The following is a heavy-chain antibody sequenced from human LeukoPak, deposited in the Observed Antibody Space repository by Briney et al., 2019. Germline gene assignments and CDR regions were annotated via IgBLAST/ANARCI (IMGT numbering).Heavy chain of an antibody. Sequence: GGSLRLSCAASGFTFSDYWMSWVRQTPEKGLEWVANIKQDGNEKYHVDSVKGRFTISRDNAKNSLYLQMNNLRADDTAVYYCARDQTTVTTWAFDIWGQGTMVTVSS. D-gene: IGHD4-17*01. CDR2: IKQDGNEK. CDR3: ARDQTTVTTWAFDI. V-gene: IGHV3-7*01. J-gene: IGHJ3*02. CDR1: GFTFSDYW.